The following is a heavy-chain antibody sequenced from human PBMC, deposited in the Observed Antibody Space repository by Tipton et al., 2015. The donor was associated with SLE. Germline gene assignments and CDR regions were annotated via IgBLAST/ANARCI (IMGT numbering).Heavy chain of an antibody. J-gene: IGHJ4*02. V-gene: IGHV4-59*11. CDR2: IYYSGST. CDR1: GGSISSHY. Sequence: TLSLTCTVSGGSISSHYWSWIRQPPGKGLEWIGYIYYSGSTNYNPSLKSRVTISVDTSKNQFSLKLSPVTAADTAVYYCARGGMEDYWGQGTLVTVSS. CDR3: ARGGMEDY. D-gene: IGHD3-16*01.